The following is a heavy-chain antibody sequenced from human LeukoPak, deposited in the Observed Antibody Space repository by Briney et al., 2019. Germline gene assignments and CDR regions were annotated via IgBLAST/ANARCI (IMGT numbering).Heavy chain of an antibody. CDR3: AKDRGIAVAGSFDY. J-gene: IGHJ4*02. CDR1: GFTFSSYA. CDR2: IGGSDGST. Sequence: PGGSLRLSCAASGFTFSSYAMSWVRQAPGKGLEWVSAIGGSDGSTHYADSVRGRFTISRDNSKNTLYLQMNSLRAEDTAVYYCAKDRGIAVAGSFDYWGQGTLVTVSS. V-gene: IGHV3-23*01. D-gene: IGHD6-19*01.